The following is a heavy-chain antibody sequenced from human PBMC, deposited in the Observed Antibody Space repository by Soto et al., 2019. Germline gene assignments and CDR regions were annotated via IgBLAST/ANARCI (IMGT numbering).Heavy chain of an antibody. CDR2: TYTSGST. CDR3: AREGLSSGWYFYYGMDV. V-gene: IGHV4-4*07. J-gene: IGHJ6*02. D-gene: IGHD6-19*01. Sequence: QVQLQESGPGLVKPSETLSLTCTVSGGSISSYYWSWIRQPAGKGLEWIGRTYTSGSTNYNPSLKSRVTMSVDTYKNQFSLKLRSVTAADTAVYYCAREGLSSGWYFYYGMDVWGQGTTVTVSS. CDR1: GGSISSYY.